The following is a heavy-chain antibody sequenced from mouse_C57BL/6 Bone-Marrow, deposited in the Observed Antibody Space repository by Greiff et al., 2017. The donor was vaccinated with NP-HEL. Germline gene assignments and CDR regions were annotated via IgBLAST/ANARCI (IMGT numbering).Heavy chain of an antibody. CDR1: GYSIPSDY. J-gene: IGHJ4*01. Sequence: EVKVEESGPGLAKPSQTLSLTCSVTGYSIPSDYWNWIRKFPGNKLEYMGYISYSGSTYYNPSLKSRISITRDASKNQYYLQLNSVTTEDTATYYCARWRAVVAPYYAMDYWGQGTSVTVSS. D-gene: IGHD1-1*01. CDR3: ARWRAVVAPYYAMDY. V-gene: IGHV3-8*01. CDR2: ISYSGST.